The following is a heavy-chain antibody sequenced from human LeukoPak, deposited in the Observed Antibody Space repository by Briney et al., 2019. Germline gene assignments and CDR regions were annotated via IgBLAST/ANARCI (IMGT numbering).Heavy chain of an antibody. CDR3: ARVAYDFWSGYYIKTFDY. J-gene: IGHJ4*02. V-gene: IGHV1-2*02. Sequence: ASVKVSCKASGYTFTGYYMHWVRQAPGQGLEWMGWINPNSGGTNYAQKFQGRVTMTRDTSINTAYMELSRLRFDDTAVYYCARVAYDFWSGYYIKTFDYWGQGTLVTVSS. CDR2: INPNSGGT. D-gene: IGHD3-3*01. CDR1: GYTFTGYY.